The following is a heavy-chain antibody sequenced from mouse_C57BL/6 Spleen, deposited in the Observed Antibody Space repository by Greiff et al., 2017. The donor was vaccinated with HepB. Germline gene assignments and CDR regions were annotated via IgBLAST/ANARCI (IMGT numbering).Heavy chain of an antibody. CDR1: GYPFTSYW. CDR3: ARLRRRMDY. D-gene: IGHD2-12*01. V-gene: IGHV1-69*01. J-gene: IGHJ4*01. CDR2: IDPSDSYT. Sequence: QVQLKQPGAELVMPGASVKLSCKASGYPFTSYWMHWVKQRPGQGLEWIGEIDPSDSYTNSNQKFKGKSTLTVDKSSSTAYMQLSSLTSEDSAVYYCARLRRRMDYWGQGTSVTVSS.